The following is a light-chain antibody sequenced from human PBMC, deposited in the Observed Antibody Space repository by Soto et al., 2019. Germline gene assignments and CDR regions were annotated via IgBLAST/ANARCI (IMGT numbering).Light chain of an antibody. J-gene: IGKJ2*01. CDR1: QSITSR. CDR3: QQYNTYPYT. CDR2: EAS. Sequence: DIQMTQSPSTLSASVGDRVTITCRASQSITSRLAWYRQKPGKAPKLLIYEASTLESGVPPKFSGSGSGTEFTLTISSLQPDDFATYYCQQYNTYPYTFGQGTKLEIK. V-gene: IGKV1-5*03.